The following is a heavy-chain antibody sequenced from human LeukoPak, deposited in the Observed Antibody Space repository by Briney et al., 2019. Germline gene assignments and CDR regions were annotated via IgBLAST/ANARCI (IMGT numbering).Heavy chain of an antibody. CDR3: ARDGGWVPIWLPGGY. CDR1: GFNFKTHA. D-gene: IGHD5-18*01. Sequence: GGSLRLSCVASGFNFKTHAMHWVRQAPGKGLEWVALISYNGSAEYYADSVQGRFTISRDDSKNTLYLQMSSLRPEDTAIYYCARDGGWVPIWLPGGYWGQGTLVTVSA. V-gene: IGHV3-30*04. CDR2: ISYNGSAE. J-gene: IGHJ1*01.